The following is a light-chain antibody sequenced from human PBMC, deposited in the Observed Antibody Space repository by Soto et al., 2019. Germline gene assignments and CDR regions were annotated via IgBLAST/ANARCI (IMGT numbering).Light chain of an antibody. CDR2: ENN. CDR1: GSNIGNNY. V-gene: IGLV1-51*02. CDR3: GTWDSSLSAHV. Sequence: QSALTQPPSVSAAPGQKVTISCSGSGSNIGNNYESWYQQLPGTAPKLLIYENNKRPSGIPDRFSGSKSGTSATLGITGLQTGDEADYYCGTWDSSLSAHVFGTGTKLTVL. J-gene: IGLJ1*01.